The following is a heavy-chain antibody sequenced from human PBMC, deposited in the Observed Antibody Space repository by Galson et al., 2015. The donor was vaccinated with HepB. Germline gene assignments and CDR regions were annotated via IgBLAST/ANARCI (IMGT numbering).Heavy chain of an antibody. CDR1: GFSLSTSGMC. V-gene: IGHV2-70*11. D-gene: IGHD2-2*01. CDR2: IDWDDDK. CDR3: ARMVHCSSTSCKSYGLDV. Sequence: PALVKPTPTLTLTCTFSGFSLSTSGMCVSWIRQPPGKALEWLARIDWDDDKYYSTSLKTRLTISKDTSKKQVVLTMTNMDPVDTATYYCARMVHCSSTSCKSYGLDVWGQGTTVTVSS. J-gene: IGHJ6*02.